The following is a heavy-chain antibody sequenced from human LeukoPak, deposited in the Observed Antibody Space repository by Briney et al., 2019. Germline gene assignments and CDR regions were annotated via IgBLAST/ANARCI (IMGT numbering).Heavy chain of an antibody. CDR2: ISANNGNT. CDR1: GYTFTAYG. Sequence: ASVTVSCKASGYTFTAYGISWVRQAPGQGLEWMGWISANNGNTNYAQKVQGRVTMTRDTSTSTAYMELRSLRYDDTAVYYCSREDGPFGGVRFDHWGQGTLVTVSS. D-gene: IGHD3-16*01. CDR3: SREDGPFGGVRFDH. V-gene: IGHV1-18*01. J-gene: IGHJ4*02.